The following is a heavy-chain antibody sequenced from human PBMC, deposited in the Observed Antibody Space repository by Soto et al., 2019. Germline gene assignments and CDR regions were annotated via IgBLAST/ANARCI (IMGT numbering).Heavy chain of an antibody. J-gene: IGHJ4*02. CDR1: GGSISSSSYY. CDR3: ARRPSDGGYGVFDY. Sequence: SETLSLTCTVSGGSISSSSYYWGWIRQPPGKGLEWIGSIYYSGSTYYNPSLKSRVTISVDTSKNQFSLKLSSVTAADTAVYYCARRPSDGGYGVFDYWGRGSPDTGSS. CDR2: IYYSGST. D-gene: IGHD5-12*01. V-gene: IGHV4-39*01.